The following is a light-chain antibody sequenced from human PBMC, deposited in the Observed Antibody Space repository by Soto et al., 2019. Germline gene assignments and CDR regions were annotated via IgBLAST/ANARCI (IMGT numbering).Light chain of an antibody. V-gene: IGKV1-5*01. CDR1: QGISNW. J-gene: IGKJ1*01. CDR2: DAS. Sequence: DIQMTQSPSSVSASVGDRVTITCRASQGISNWLAWYQQKPGKAPKVLIFDASSLKTGVPSRFSGSGSGTEFTLTISNLQPDDFATYYCQQYDSYSSGPFGQGTKVDIK. CDR3: QQYDSYSSGP.